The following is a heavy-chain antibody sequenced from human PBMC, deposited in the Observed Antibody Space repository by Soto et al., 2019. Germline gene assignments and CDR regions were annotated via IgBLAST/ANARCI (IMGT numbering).Heavy chain of an antibody. V-gene: IGHV4-39*01. D-gene: IGHD3-10*01. J-gene: IGHJ4*02. CDR3: ARVTGLTMVRVVIV. CDR2: IYYSGST. Sequence: PLQTIRVTCSVAGGKMGGSGYCWVWIRQTPGKGLEWIGSIYYSGSTYYNPSLKSRVTISVDTSKNQFSLNLSSVTAADTAVYYRARVTGLTMVRVVIVWGQGTLVTVSS. CDR1: GGKMGGSGYC.